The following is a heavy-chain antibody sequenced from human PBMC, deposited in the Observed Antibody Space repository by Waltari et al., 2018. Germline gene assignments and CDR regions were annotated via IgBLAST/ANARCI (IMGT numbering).Heavy chain of an antibody. CDR1: GGTFSSYA. Sequence: QVQLVQSGAEVKKPGSSVKVSCKASGGTFSSYAISWVRQAPGQGLEWMGGSIPIFGTANDAQKCQGRVTITADKSTSTAYMELSSLRSEDTAVYYCARNGGWYSSSWITLFDPWGQGTLVTVSS. CDR3: ARNGGWYSSSWITLFDP. CDR2: SIPIFGTA. J-gene: IGHJ5*02. D-gene: IGHD6-13*01. V-gene: IGHV1-69*14.